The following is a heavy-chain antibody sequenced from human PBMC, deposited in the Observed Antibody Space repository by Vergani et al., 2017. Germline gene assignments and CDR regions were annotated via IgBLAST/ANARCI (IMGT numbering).Heavy chain of an antibody. J-gene: IGHJ5*02. CDR2: IYHSGST. V-gene: IGHV4-38-2*01. CDR3: ATHDCSSTSCYAVTMVRFHNWFDP. D-gene: IGHD2-2*01. CDR1: GYSISSGYY. Sequence: QVQLQESGPGLVKPSETLSLTCAVSGYSISSGYYWGWIRQPPGKGLEWIGSIYHSGSTYYNPSLKSRVTISVDTTKNQFSLKLSSVTAADTAVYYCATHDCSSTSCYAVTMVRFHNWFDPWGQGTLVTVSS.